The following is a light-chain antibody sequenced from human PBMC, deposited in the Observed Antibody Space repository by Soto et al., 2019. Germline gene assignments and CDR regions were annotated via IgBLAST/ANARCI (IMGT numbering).Light chain of an antibody. CDR2: EVT. V-gene: IGLV2-23*02. J-gene: IGLJ1*01. Sequence: QSALTQPASVSGSPGQSITIPCTGTSGDGGGYNLVSWYQQHPCKAPKLMIYEVTERPSGVSNRFSGSKSGNTASLTISGLQPDDEADYYCCSYAGNSEVFGTGTKLTVL. CDR1: SGDGGGYNL. CDR3: CSYAGNSEV.